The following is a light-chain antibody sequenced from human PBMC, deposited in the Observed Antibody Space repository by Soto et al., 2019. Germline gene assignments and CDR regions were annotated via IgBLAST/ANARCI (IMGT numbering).Light chain of an antibody. J-gene: IGLJ2*01. CDR1: SSSIGSNT. CDR3: AAWDDSLNGHVI. CDR2: STN. V-gene: IGLV1-44*01. Sequence: QAVLTQPPSASGTPGQRVTISCSGSSSSIGSNTVTWYQQLPGTAPKLLIYSTNQRPSGVPDRFSGSKSGTSASLAISGLQSEDEADYYCAAWDDSLNGHVIFGGGTKLTVL.